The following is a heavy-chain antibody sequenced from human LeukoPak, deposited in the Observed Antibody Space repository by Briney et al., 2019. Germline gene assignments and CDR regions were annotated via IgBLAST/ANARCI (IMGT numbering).Heavy chain of an antibody. J-gene: IGHJ4*02. V-gene: IGHV4-39*07. Sequence: SETLSLTCTVSGASISSDTYYRAWIRQPPEKGLEWIGSLWSGTTTYYNPSLTSRVTIAVDPSKNQFSLILPSVTAADTAVYYCARGRRGNYFQDYWGQGTLVTVSS. CDR1: GASISSDTYY. CDR3: ARGRRGNYFQDY. CDR2: LWSGTTT. D-gene: IGHD1-26*01.